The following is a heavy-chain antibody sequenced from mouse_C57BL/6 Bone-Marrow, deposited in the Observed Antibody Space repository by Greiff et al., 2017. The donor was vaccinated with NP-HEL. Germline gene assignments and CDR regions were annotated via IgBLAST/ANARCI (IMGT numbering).Heavy chain of an antibody. CDR2: IDPSDSYT. D-gene: IGHD4-1*01. J-gene: IGHJ2*01. V-gene: IGHV1-69*01. Sequence: QVQLQQPGAELVMPGASVKLSCKASGYTFTSYWMHWVKQRPGQGLEWIGEIDPSDSYTNYNQKFKGKSTLTVDKSSSTAYMQLSSLTSEDSAVYYCARSNWVCDYWGQGTTLTVSS. CDR3: ARSNWVCDY. CDR1: GYTFTSYW.